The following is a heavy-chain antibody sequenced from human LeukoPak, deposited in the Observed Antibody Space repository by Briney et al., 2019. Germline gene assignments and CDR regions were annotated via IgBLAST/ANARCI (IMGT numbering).Heavy chain of an antibody. CDR3: ARDRGNYYSFDY. J-gene: IGHJ4*02. V-gene: IGHV1-18*01. CDR1: GYDFSTYG. CDR2: IRPSNGNR. Sequence: GASVKVSCRTSGYDFSTYGITWVRQAPGQGLEYMGWIRPSNGNRNYAQKVQDRVTLTTDTSTSTVYMELRSLRSDDTAVYYCARDRGNYYSFDYWGQGTLVTVSS. D-gene: IGHD3-10*01.